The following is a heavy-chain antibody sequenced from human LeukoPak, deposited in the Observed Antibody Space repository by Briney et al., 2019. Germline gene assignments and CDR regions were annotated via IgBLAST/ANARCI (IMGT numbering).Heavy chain of an antibody. V-gene: IGHV3-11*01. Sequence: GGSLRLSCAASGFTFSDYYMSWIRQAPGKGLEWVSYISSSGSTIYYADSVKGRFTISRDNAKNSLYLQMNSLRAEDTAVYYCARDWFNMVRGVMPFDYWGQGTPVTVSS. CDR3: ARDWFNMVRGVMPFDY. J-gene: IGHJ4*02. CDR1: GFTFSDYY. CDR2: ISSSGSTI. D-gene: IGHD3-10*01.